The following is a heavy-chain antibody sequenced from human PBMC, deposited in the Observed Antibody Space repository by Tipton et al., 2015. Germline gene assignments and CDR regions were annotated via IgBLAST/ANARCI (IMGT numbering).Heavy chain of an antibody. Sequence: TLSLTCTVSGGSINSGGYYWSWVRQHPGKGLEWMAYFSDTGSTYYNPSLKSRVTISEDTSKTQISLNVTSVTAADTAVYFCVRGGADYEDWGHGTLVTVSS. D-gene: IGHD4-17*01. J-gene: IGHJ4*01. CDR2: FSDTGST. CDR1: GGSINSGGYY. V-gene: IGHV4-31*03. CDR3: VRGGADYED.